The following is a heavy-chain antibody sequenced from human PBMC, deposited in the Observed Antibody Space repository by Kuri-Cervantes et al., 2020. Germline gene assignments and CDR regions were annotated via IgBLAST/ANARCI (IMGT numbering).Heavy chain of an antibody. Sequence: LRLSCTVSGSSISSGDYYWSWIRQPPGKGLEWIGYIYYSGSTYYNPSLKSRVTISVDTSKNQFSLKLSSVTAADTAVYYCARAGLGYYGSGSYRSGWVQHWGQGTLVTVSS. CDR1: GSSISSGDYY. V-gene: IGHV4-30-4*01. D-gene: IGHD3-10*01. CDR2: IYYSGST. J-gene: IGHJ1*01. CDR3: ARAGLGYYGSGSYRSGWVQH.